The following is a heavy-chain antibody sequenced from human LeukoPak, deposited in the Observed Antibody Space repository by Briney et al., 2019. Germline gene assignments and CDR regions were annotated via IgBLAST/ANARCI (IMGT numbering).Heavy chain of an antibody. CDR1: GFTFSSYD. D-gene: IGHD1-1*01. J-gene: IGHJ4*02. V-gene: IGHV3-23*01. CDR3: TRYNVGFES. CDR2: ISGSGGST. Sequence: QTGGSLRLSCAASGFTFSSYDMSWVRQAPGKGLEWVSAISGSGGSTYYADSVKGRFTISRDNSEKKLYLQMNSLKTEDTAVYYCTRYNVGFESWGQGTLVTVSS.